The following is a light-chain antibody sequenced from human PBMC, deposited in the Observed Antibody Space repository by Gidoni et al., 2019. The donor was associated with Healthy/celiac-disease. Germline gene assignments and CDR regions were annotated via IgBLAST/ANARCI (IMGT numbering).Light chain of an antibody. CDR1: QSISSY. V-gene: IGKV1-39*01. J-gene: IGKJ2*01. Sequence: DIQMTQSPSSLSASVGDRVTITCRASQSISSYLNWYQQKPGKAPKLLIYAASSVQSGVPSRFSGSGSGTDFTLTISSLQPEDFATYYCQQSYSTFMYTFGQGTKLEIK. CDR2: AAS. CDR3: QQSYSTFMYT.